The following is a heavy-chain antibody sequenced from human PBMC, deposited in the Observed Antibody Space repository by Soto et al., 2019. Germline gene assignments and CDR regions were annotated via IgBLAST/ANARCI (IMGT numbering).Heavy chain of an antibody. CDR2: IIPVFGRA. J-gene: IGHJ4*02. D-gene: IGHD2-15*01. CDR3: ARATSDGVVAATGLEY. CDR1: GGTFSNFG. Sequence: QVQLVQSGAEVKKPGSSVKVSCKASGGTFSNFGMSWVRQAPGQGLEWMGVIIPVFGRANYARTFQGRVTITADESTSTVYMELRSLRSEDTAVYFCARATSDGVVAATGLEYWGQGTLVTVSS. V-gene: IGHV1-69*01.